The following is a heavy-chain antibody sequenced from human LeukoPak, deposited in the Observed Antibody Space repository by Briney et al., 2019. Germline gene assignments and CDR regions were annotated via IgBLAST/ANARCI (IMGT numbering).Heavy chain of an antibody. CDR2: IHYSGST. J-gene: IGHJ5*02. CDR3: ARNVRIEYYDFWSGYSPGGWFDP. Sequence: SETLSLTCTVSGGSISSYYWSWIRQPPGKGLEWIGYIHYSGSTNYNPSLQSRVTISVDTSKNQFSLKLSSVTAADTAVYYCARNVRIEYYDFWSGYSPGGWFDPWDQGTLVTVSS. CDR1: GGSISSYY. V-gene: IGHV4-59*08. D-gene: IGHD3-3*01.